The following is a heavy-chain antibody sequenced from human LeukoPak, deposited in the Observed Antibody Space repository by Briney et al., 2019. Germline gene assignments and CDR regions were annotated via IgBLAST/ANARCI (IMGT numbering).Heavy chain of an antibody. J-gene: IGHJ4*02. CDR1: GFTFSSYG. CDR2: IRYDSTDK. CDR3: ARDLSVHAPGYCSGGSCYSRSPDY. Sequence: PGESLRLSCAASGFTFSSYGMHWVRQAPAKGLEWVAFIRYDSTDKYYADSVKGRFTISRDNSKNTLYLQMNSLRAEDTAVYYCARDLSVHAPGYCSGGSCYSRSPDYWGQGTLVTVSS. D-gene: IGHD2-15*01. V-gene: IGHV3-30*02.